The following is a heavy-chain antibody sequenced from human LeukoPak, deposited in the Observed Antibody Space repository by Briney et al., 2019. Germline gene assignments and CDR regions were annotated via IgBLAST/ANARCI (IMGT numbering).Heavy chain of an antibody. CDR1: GGFIGSFL. V-gene: IGHV4-59*01. CDR3: ARLTGTYPDY. Sequence: SETPVPNLHCPGGFIGSFLLSLTGQPPGEGPEWIGYIYYSGNTNYNPSFKSRVTISVGTSKNQFSLKLSSVTAADTAVYYCARLTGTYPDYWGQGTLVTVSS. CDR2: IYYSGNT. J-gene: IGHJ4*02. D-gene: IGHD1/OR15-1a*01.